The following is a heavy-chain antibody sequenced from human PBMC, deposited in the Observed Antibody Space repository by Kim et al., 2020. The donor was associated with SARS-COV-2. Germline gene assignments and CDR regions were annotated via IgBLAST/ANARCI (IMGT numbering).Heavy chain of an antibody. CDR1: GFTFSSYG. CDR2: ITYDGSNI. V-gene: IGHV3-30*18. Sequence: GGSLRLSCAASGFTFSSYGMHWVRQAPGKGLEWVAVITYDGSNIYYADSVKGRFTISRDNSKNTLYLQMNSLRAEDTAVYYCAKDPRIQIFGLVINYYY. CDR3: AKDPRIQIFGLVINYYY. J-gene: IGHJ6*01. D-gene: IGHD3-3*01.